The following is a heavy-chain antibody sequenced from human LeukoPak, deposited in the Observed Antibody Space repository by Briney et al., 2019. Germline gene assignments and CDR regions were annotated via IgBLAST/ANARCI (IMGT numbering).Heavy chain of an antibody. CDR1: GYTFTGYY. CDR2: INPNSGGT. D-gene: IGHD3-10*01. V-gene: IGHV1-2*02. J-gene: IGHJ4*02. Sequence: ASVKASCKASGYTFTGYYMHWVRQAPGQGLEWVGWINPNSGGTNYAQKFQGRVTMTRDTSISTAYMELSRLRSDDTAVYYCARDHGTMVRGVIYYFDYWGQGTLVTVSS. CDR3: ARDHGTMVRGVIYYFDY.